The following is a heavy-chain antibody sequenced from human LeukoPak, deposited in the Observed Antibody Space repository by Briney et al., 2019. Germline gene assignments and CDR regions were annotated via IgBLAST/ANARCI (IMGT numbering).Heavy chain of an antibody. CDR1: GFTFSSYA. V-gene: IGHV3-23*01. D-gene: IGHD3-22*01. CDR2: ISGSGGST. J-gene: IGHJ4*02. Sequence: GRSLRLSCAASGFTFSSYAMSWVRQAPGKGLEWVSAISGSGGSTYYADSVKGRFTISRDNSKNTLYLQMNSLRAEDTAVYYCAKTVGDSSGYYYVIGYYFDYWGQGTLVTVSS. CDR3: AKTVGDSSGYYYVIGYYFDY.